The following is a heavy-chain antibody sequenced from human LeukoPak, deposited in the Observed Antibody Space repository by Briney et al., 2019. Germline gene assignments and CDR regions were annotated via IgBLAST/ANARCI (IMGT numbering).Heavy chain of an antibody. CDR2: IKQDGSEK. J-gene: IGHJ4*02. V-gene: IGHV3-7*01. CDR1: GFTFSNLW. Sequence: GGSLRLSCAASGFTFSNLWMTWVRQAPGRGLEGVANIKQDGSEKYYVDSVKGRFTISRDNAKNSLYLQMNSLRAEDTAVYYCARDLTSSWYHDYWGQGTLVTVSS. D-gene: IGHD6-13*01. CDR3: ARDLTSSWYHDY.